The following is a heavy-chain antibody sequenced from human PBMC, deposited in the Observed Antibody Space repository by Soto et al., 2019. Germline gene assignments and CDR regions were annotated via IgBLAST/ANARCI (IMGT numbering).Heavy chain of an antibody. CDR2: VYNSGST. CDR3: ARYRREAAAGYTLDY. J-gene: IGHJ4*02. V-gene: IGHV4-59*01. Sequence: TLSLTCTVSGGSISSNYWTWIRQPPGKGLEWIGYVYNSGSTNYNPSLKSRVTISEDTSKSQFSLKVNSMTAADTAVYYCARYRREAAAGYTLDYWGQGILVT. D-gene: IGHD6-13*01. CDR1: GGSISSNY.